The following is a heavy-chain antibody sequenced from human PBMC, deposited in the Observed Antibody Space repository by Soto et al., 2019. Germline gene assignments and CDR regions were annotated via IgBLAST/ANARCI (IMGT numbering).Heavy chain of an antibody. CDR3: ARSSGTSYIWFDP. J-gene: IGHJ5*02. CDR1: GYTFSSYG. V-gene: IGHV1-18*01. CDR2: ISAYNGDT. D-gene: IGHD1-26*01. Sequence: QVQLVQSGAEVKKPGASVKVSCTAYGYTFSSYGISWVRQAPGQGLEWLGWISAYNGDTNYAQNLQGRVFMTIDTYTSTAYLELRSLRFDDTAVYYCARSSGTSYIWFDPWGQGTLVTVSS.